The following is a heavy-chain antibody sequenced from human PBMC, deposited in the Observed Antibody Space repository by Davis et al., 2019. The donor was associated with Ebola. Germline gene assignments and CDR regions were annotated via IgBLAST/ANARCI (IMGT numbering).Heavy chain of an antibody. Sequence: GESLKISCAASGFTFSSYVMSWVRQAPGKGLEWVSGISGSGDSTYHADSVKGRFTISRDNSKNTLYLQMNSLRAEYTARYYCAKDKGGYSSGWYGSDYFDYWGQGTLVTVSS. CDR1: GFTFSSYV. CDR2: ISGSGDST. J-gene: IGHJ4*02. V-gene: IGHV3-23*01. CDR3: AKDKGGYSSGWYGSDYFDY. D-gene: IGHD6-19*01.